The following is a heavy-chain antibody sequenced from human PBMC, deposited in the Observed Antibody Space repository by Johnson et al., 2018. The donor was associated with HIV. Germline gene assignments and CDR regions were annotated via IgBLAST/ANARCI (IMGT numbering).Heavy chain of an antibody. CDR3: AKDSERITIFDI. V-gene: IGHV3-66*01. D-gene: IGHD3-10*01. CDR1: GFTVSSNY. CDR2: IYSGGST. Sequence: VQLVESGGGVVQPGRSLRLSCAASGFTVSSNYMSWVRQAPGKGLEWVSVIYSGGSTYYADSVKGRFTISRDNSKNTLYLQMNSLRAEDTAVYYCAKDSERITIFDIWGQGTMVTVSS. J-gene: IGHJ3*02.